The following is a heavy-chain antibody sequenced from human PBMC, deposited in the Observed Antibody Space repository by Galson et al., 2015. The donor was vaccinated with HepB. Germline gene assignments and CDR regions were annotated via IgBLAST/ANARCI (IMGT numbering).Heavy chain of an antibody. Sequence: SVKVSCKASGYTFTSYGISWVRQAPGQGLEWMGWISAYNDNTNYAQKLQGRVTMTTDTSTSTAYMELRNLRSDDTAVYYCAGGQMATVPYAFDIWGQGTMVTVSS. CDR3: AGGQMATVPYAFDI. V-gene: IGHV1-18*04. D-gene: IGHD5-24*01. CDR2: ISAYNDNT. J-gene: IGHJ3*02. CDR1: GYTFTSYG.